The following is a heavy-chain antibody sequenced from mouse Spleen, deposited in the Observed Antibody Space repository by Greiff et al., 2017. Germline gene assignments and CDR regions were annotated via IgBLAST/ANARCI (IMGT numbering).Heavy chain of an antibody. J-gene: IGHJ4*01. CDR1: GFTFSDYY. CDR3: ARGGYAMDY. Sequence: EVNLVESGGGLVQPGGSLKLSCATSGFTFSDYYMYWVRQTPEKRLEWVAYISNGGGSTYYPDTVKGRFTISRDNAKNTLYLQMSRLKSEDTAMYYCARGGYAMDYWGQGTSVTVSS. V-gene: IGHV5-12*02. CDR2: ISNGGGST.